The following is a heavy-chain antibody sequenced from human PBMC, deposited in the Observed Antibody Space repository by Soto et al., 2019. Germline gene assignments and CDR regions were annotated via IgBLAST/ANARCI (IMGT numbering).Heavy chain of an antibody. CDR3: AKGVREYRDSTYYYGMDV. D-gene: IGHD5-18*01. Sequence: EVQLLESGGGLVQPGGSLRLSCAASGFTFSSYAMSWVRQAQGKGLEWVSAISGSGGSTYYADSVKGRFTISRDNSKNTLYLQMNSLRAEDTAVYYCAKGVREYRDSTYYYGMDVWGQGTTVTVSS. CDR2: ISGSGGST. J-gene: IGHJ6*02. V-gene: IGHV3-23*01. CDR1: GFTFSSYA.